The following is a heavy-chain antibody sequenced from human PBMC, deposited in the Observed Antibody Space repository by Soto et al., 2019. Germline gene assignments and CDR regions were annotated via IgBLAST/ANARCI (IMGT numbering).Heavy chain of an antibody. D-gene: IGHD3-22*01. CDR3: ARRTYYYDSSGKDYFDY. CDR1: GGSLSGYS. J-gene: IGHJ4*02. CDR2: VYYRGTT. V-gene: IGHV4-59*01. Sequence: PSETLSLTCSVSGGSLSGYSWSWIRQPPGKGLEYIGYVYYRGTTNYNPSLESRVTISVDTPKNQFSLKLTSVTAADTAVYYCARRTYYYDSSGKDYFDYWGQGTLVTVSS.